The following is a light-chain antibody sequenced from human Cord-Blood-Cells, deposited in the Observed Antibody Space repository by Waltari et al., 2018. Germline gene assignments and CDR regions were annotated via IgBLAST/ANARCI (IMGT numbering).Light chain of an antibody. V-gene: IGLV5-45*03. Sequence: QAVLTQPSSLSASPGASASLTRTLRSGINVGTYRIYWYQQKPGSPPQYLLRYKSDSDKQQGSGVPSRFSGSKDASANAGILLISGLQSEDEADYYCMIWHSSAYVFGTGTKVTVL. CDR2: YKSDSDK. J-gene: IGLJ1*01. CDR3: MIWHSSAYV. CDR1: SGINVGTYR.